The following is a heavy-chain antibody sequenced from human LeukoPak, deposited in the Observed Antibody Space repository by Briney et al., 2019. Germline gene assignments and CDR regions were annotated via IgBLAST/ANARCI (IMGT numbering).Heavy chain of an antibody. V-gene: IGHV1-18*01. J-gene: IGHJ4*02. D-gene: IGHD2-2*02. CDR2: ISAYNGNT. CDR3: ARVRYQLLYRHFDY. Sequence: ASVRVSCKASGYTLTSYGISWVRQAPGQGLEWMGWISAYNGNTNYAQKLQGRVTMTTDTSTSTAYMELRSLRSDDTAVYYCARVRYQLLYRHFDYWGQGTLVTVSS. CDR1: GYTLTSYG.